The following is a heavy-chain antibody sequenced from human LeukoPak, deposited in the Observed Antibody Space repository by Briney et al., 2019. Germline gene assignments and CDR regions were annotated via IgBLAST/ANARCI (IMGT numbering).Heavy chain of an antibody. J-gene: IGHJ5*02. CDR2: INHSGST. Sequence: SETLSLTCAVYGGSFSGYYWSWIRQPPGKGLEWIGEINHSGSTNYNPSLKSRVTISVDTSKNQFSLKLSSVTAADTAVYYCARRDSSSWWPWGQGTLVTVSS. CDR1: GGSFSGYY. D-gene: IGHD6-13*01. CDR3: ARRDSSSWWP. V-gene: IGHV4-34*01.